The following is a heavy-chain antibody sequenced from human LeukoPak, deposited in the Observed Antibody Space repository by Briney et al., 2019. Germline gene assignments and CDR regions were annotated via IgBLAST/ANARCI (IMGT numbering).Heavy chain of an antibody. Sequence: PGGSLRLSCAASGFTFSDYYMSWIRQAPGKGLEWVSYISSSGSTIYYADSVKCRFTISRDNANNALYREMSNLRAEDTAFYHCARHSGPGYYNYYMDVWGKGTTVTISS. CDR3: ARHSGPGYYNYYMDV. CDR1: GFTFSDYY. V-gene: IGHV3-11*01. J-gene: IGHJ6*03. D-gene: IGHD3-22*01. CDR2: ISSSGSTI.